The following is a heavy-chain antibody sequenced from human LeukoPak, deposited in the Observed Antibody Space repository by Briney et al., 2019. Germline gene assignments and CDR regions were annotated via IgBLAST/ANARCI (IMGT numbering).Heavy chain of an antibody. CDR2: IYYSGCA. CDR1: VGSIISSSYY. D-gene: IGHD3-3*01. Sequence: SETLSLTCTVSVGSIISSSYYWGWMRQPPGKGLEWIGRIYYSGCADYNPSLKSGVTISVDTCKNQLSLKLSSVTAADTAVYYCARLYFDLRGWFDPWGQGTLVTVSS. J-gene: IGHJ5*02. V-gene: IGHV4-39*01. CDR3: ARLYFDLRGWFDP.